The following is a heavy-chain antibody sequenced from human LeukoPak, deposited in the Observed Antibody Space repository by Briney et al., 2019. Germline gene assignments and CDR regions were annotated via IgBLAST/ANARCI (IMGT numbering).Heavy chain of an antibody. CDR2: ISSSSSTI. CDR1: GFTFSSYS. V-gene: IGHV3-48*04. J-gene: IGHJ4*02. CDR3: ARFRPYCSGGSCYLRGFDY. D-gene: IGHD2-15*01. Sequence: GGSLRLSCAASGFTFSSYSMNWVRQAPVKGLEWVSYISSSSSTIYYADSVKGRFTISRDNAKNSLYLQMNSLRAEDTAVYYCARFRPYCSGGSCYLRGFDYWGQGTLVTVSS.